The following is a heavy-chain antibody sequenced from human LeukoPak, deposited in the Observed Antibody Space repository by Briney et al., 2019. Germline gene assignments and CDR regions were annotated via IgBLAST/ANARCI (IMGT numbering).Heavy chain of an antibody. J-gene: IGHJ4*02. V-gene: IGHV4-34*01. D-gene: IGHD3-3*01. CDR3: ARRVVASH. CDR1: GGSFSGYY. Sequence: SETLSLTCAVYGGSFSGYYWSWIRQPPGKGLEWIGEINHSGSTNYNPSLKSRVTISVDTSKNQFSLKLSSVTAADTAVYYCARRVVASHWGQGTLVTVSS. CDR2: INHSGST.